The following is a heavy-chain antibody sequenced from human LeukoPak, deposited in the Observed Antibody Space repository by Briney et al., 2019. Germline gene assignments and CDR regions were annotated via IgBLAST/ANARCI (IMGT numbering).Heavy chain of an antibody. CDR1: GFTFSSYG. CDR2: ISYDGSNK. Sequence: GGSPRLSCAASGFTFSSYGMHWVRQAPGKGLGWVAVISYDGSNKYYADSVKGRFTISRDNSKNTLFLQMNSLRAEDTAVYYCATTGSGSYYDYWGQGTLVTVSS. D-gene: IGHD1-26*01. J-gene: IGHJ4*02. V-gene: IGHV3-30*03. CDR3: ATTGSGSYYDY.